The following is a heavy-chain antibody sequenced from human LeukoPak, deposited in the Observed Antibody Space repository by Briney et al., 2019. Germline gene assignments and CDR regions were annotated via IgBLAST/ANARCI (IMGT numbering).Heavy chain of an antibody. CDR3: ARRGYYGSGSYPFDY. Sequence: GESLKISCKGSGYSFTSYWIGWVRHMPGKGLEWMGIIYPGDSDTRYSPSFQGQVTISADKSISTAYLQWSSLKASDTAMYYCARRGYYGSGSYPFDYWGQGTLVTVSS. J-gene: IGHJ4*02. CDR2: IYPGDSDT. V-gene: IGHV5-51*01. D-gene: IGHD3-10*01. CDR1: GYSFTSYW.